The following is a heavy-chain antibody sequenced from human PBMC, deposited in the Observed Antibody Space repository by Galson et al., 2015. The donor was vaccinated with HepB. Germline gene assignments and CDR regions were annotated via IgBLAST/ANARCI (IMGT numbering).Heavy chain of an antibody. J-gene: IGHJ3*02. CDR2: ISWNSGSI. Sequence: SLRLSCAASGFTFDDYAMHWVRQAPGKGLEWVSGISWNSGSIGYADSVKGRFTISRDNAKNSLYLQMNSLRAEDTALYYCAKDQATVTTDAFDIWGQGTMVTVSS. D-gene: IGHD4-17*01. V-gene: IGHV3-9*01. CDR3: AKDQATVTTDAFDI. CDR1: GFTFDDYA.